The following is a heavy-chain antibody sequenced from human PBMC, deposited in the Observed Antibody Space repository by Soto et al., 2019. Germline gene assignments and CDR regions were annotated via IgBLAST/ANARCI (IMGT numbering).Heavy chain of an antibody. CDR2: IIPIFGTA. D-gene: IGHD6-6*01. CDR3: GTPYSSSQSYYCSGMDV. CDR1: GGTFSSYA. V-gene: IGHV1-69*12. Sequence: QVQLVQSGAEVKKPGSSVKVSCKASGGTFSSYAISWVRQAPGQGLEWMGGIIPIFGTANYAQKFQGRVTITADESTSTAYMELNRGSSEDRAVYDCGTPYSSSQSYYCSGMDVWGRGATVTVCS. J-gene: IGHJ6*02.